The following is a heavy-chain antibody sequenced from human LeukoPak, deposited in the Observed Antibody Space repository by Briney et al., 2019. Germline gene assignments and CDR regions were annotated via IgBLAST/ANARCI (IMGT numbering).Heavy chain of an antibody. V-gene: IGHV4-31*03. Sequence: SETLSLTCTVSGGSISSGGYYWSWIRQHPGKGLEWIGYIYYSGSTYYNPSLKSRVTISVDTSRNQFSLKLSSVTAADTAVYYCARYCSGGSCDSRVFDYWGQGTLVTVSS. J-gene: IGHJ4*02. D-gene: IGHD2-15*01. CDR1: GGSISSGGYY. CDR3: ARYCSGGSCDSRVFDY. CDR2: IYYSGST.